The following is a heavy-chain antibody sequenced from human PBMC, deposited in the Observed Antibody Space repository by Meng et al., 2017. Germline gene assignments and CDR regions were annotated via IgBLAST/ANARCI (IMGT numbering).Heavy chain of an antibody. CDR2: IIPIFGTA. CDR1: GGTFSSYA. Sequence: SVKVSCKASGGTFSSYAISWVRQAPGQGLEWMGGIIPIFGTANYAQKFQGRVTITADESTSTAYTELSSLRSEDTAVYYCARVSDSENSGYDVYWYFDLWGRGTLVTVSS. V-gene: IGHV1-69*13. CDR3: ARVSDSENSGYDVYWYFDL. J-gene: IGHJ2*01. D-gene: IGHD5-12*01.